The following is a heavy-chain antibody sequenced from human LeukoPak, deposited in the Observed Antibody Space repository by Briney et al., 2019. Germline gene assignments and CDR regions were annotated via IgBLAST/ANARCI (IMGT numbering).Heavy chain of an antibody. CDR1: GGSISSSSYY. Sequence: PSETLSLTCSVSGGSISSSSYYWGWIRQPPGKGLEWIGSIYSSGSTYYNSSLKSRVTISVDTSKIQFSLKLSSVTAADTAVYYCARPGIAAAPGSDAFDIWGQGTMVTVSS. D-gene: IGHD6-13*01. V-gene: IGHV4-39*01. CDR3: ARPGIAAAPGSDAFDI. CDR2: IYSSGST. J-gene: IGHJ3*02.